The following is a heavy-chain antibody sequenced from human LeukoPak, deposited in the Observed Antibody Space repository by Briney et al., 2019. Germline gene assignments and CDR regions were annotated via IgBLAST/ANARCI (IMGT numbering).Heavy chain of an antibody. Sequence: GASVKVSCKASGGTFSSYAISWVRQAPGQGLEWMGGIIPIFGTANYAQKFQGRVTITADKSTSTAYMELSSLRSEDTAVYYCARYVWGSYRHFDYWGQGTLVTVSS. D-gene: IGHD3-16*02. CDR3: ARYVWGSYRHFDY. J-gene: IGHJ4*02. CDR1: GGTFSSYA. V-gene: IGHV1-69*06. CDR2: IIPIFGTA.